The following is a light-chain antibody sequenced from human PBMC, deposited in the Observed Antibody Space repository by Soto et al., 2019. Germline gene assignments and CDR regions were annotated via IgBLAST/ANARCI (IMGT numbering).Light chain of an antibody. V-gene: IGKV1-5*01. J-gene: IGKJ1*01. CDR3: QHYSSYPWT. CDR1: QNINTW. Sequence: DIQMTQSPSTLSVSVGDRVTITCRASQNINTWLAWFQQRPGTVPKLLIFDASTLASGVPSRFSGFASETEFSLTISSLQPDDFATYYCQHYSSYPWTFGQGTKVEIK. CDR2: DAS.